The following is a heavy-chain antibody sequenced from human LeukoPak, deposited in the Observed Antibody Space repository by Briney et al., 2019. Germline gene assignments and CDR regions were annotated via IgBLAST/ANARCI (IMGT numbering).Heavy chain of an antibody. V-gene: IGHV1-69*05. CDR1: GGTFSSYA. Sequence: ASVKVSCKASGGTFSSYAISWVRQAPGQGLEWMGGIIPIFGTANYAQKFQGRVTITTDESTSTAYMELSSLRSEDTAVYYCARGGEMATKWDAFDIWGQGTMVTVSS. CDR2: IIPIFGTA. J-gene: IGHJ3*02. CDR3: ARGGEMATKWDAFDI. D-gene: IGHD5-24*01.